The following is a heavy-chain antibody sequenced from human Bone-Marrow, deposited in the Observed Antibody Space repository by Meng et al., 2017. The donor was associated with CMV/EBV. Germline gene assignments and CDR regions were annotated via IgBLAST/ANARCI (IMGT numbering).Heavy chain of an antibody. CDR3: ARGDFWSGYYYYGMEA. D-gene: IGHD3-3*01. J-gene: IGHJ6*02. CDR1: GYRFISYW. Sequence: ETLSLTCKASGYRFISYWIGWVRQMPGKGPEWMGMIYPGDSDVRYSPSFQGQVTISADESIKTAYLQWTSLKASDTAIYYCARGDFWSGYYYYGMEAWGQGTTVTVSS. CDR2: IYPGDSDV. V-gene: IGHV5-51*01.